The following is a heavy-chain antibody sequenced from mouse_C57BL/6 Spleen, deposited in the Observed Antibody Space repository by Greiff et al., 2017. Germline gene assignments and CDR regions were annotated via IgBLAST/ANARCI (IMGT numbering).Heavy chain of an antibody. D-gene: IGHD1-1*01. J-gene: IGHJ3*01. CDR1: GYTFTSYG. CDR3: AREYYGSSPSN. CDR2: IYPRSGNT. Sequence: QVQLQQSGAELARPGASVKLSCKASGYTFTSYGISWVKQRTGQGLEWIGEIYPRSGNTYYNEKFKGKATLTADKSSSTAYMELRSLTSEDSAVYFCAREYYGSSPSNWGQGTLVTVSA. V-gene: IGHV1-81*01.